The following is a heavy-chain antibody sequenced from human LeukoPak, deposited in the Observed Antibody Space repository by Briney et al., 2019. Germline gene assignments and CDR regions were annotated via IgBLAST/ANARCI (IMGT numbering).Heavy chain of an antibody. D-gene: IGHD2-21*02. CDR1: GFTVSSNY. CDR3: VGSGPYCGSDCYSYFDY. J-gene: IGHJ4*02. CDR2: IYSGGST. V-gene: IGHV3-53*01. Sequence: GGSLRLSCAASGFTVSSNYMSWVRQAPGKGLEWVSVIYSGGSTYYADSVKGRFTISRDNSKSTLYIQMNSLRAEDTAVYRCVGSGPYCGSDCYSYFDYWGQGTLVTVSS.